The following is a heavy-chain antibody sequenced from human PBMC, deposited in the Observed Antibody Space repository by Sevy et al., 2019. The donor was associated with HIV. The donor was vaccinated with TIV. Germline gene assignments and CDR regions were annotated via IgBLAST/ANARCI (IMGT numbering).Heavy chain of an antibody. D-gene: IGHD6-25*01. Sequence: SETLSLTCTVSGGSITSLYCGWIRQPPGKGLERIANIYYNGNTNYNPYLKSRVTITLDTSKNQFSLRLSSVTAADTAIDYCAGEKACGSVYSWGQGTLVTVSS. V-gene: IGHV4-59*08. CDR1: GGSITSLY. J-gene: IGHJ4*02. CDR2: IYYNGNT. CDR3: AGEKACGSVYS.